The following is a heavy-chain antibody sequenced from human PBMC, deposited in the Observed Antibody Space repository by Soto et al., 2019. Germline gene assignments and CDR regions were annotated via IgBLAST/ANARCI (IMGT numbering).Heavy chain of an antibody. CDR1: GFTFSSYA. J-gene: IGHJ3*02. V-gene: IGHV3-23*01. CDR2: ISGSGGST. Sequence: EVQLLESGGGLVQPGGSLRLSCAASGFTFSSYAMSWVRQAPGKGLEWVSAISGSGGSTYYADSVKGRFTIPRAISKNTLYLQLNILRAEDTAAYYCAKSAQDAFDIWGQGTMVTVSS. CDR3: AKSAQDAFDI.